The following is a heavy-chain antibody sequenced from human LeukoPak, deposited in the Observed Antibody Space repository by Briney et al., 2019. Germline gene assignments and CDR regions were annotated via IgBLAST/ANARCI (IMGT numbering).Heavy chain of an antibody. V-gene: IGHV1-18*01. CDR2: ISAYNGNT. D-gene: IGHD3-10*01. CDR3: ARGYYGSRSQDAFDI. J-gene: IGHJ3*02. CDR1: GYTFTSYG. Sequence: GASVKVSCKASGYTFTSYGISWVRQAPGQGLEWMGWISAYNGNTNYGQKFQGRVTMTTDTSTSTAYMELRSLRSDDTAVFYCARGYYGSRSQDAFDIWGQGTMVTVSS.